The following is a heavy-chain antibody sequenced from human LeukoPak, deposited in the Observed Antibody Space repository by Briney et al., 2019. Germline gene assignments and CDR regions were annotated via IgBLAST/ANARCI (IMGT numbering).Heavy chain of an antibody. V-gene: IGHV3-21*01. J-gene: IGHJ4*02. CDR2: ISSSSSYI. D-gene: IGHD6-13*01. CDR1: GFTFSSYS. CDR3: ARDLPIARHFDY. Sequence: GGSLRLSCAASGFTFSSYSMNWVRQAPGKGLEWVSSISSSSSYIYYADSVKGRFTISRDNAKNSLYLQMNSLRAEDTAVYYCARDLPIARHFDYWAREPWSPSPQ.